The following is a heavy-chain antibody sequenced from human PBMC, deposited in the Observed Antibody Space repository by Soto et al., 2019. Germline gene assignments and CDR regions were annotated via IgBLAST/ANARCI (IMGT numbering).Heavy chain of an antibody. CDR3: ARGTRLAAAGRGEDSTWFAP. Sequence: ASVKVSCKASGYTFTGYYMHWVRQAPGQGLEWMGWINPNSGGTNYAQKFQGWVTMTRDTSISTAYMELSRLRSDDTAVYYWARGTRLAAAGRGEDSTWFAPWGQGTLVTVSS. D-gene: IGHD6-13*01. J-gene: IGHJ5*02. CDR2: INPNSGGT. CDR1: GYTFTGYY. V-gene: IGHV1-2*04.